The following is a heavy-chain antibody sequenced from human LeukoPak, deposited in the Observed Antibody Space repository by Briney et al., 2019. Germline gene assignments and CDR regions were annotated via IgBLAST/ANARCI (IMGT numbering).Heavy chain of an antibody. Sequence: GGSLRPSCAASGFTFSSYEMNWVRQAPGKGLEWVSYISSSGSTIYYADSVKGRFTISRDNAKNSLYLQMNSLRAEDTAVYYCAREGGAEPGGWFGELLLGKQAYYFDYWGQGTLVTVSS. J-gene: IGHJ4*02. CDR1: GFTFSSYE. CDR2: ISSSGSTI. CDR3: AREGGAEPGGWFGELLLGKQAYYFDY. D-gene: IGHD3-10*01. V-gene: IGHV3-48*03.